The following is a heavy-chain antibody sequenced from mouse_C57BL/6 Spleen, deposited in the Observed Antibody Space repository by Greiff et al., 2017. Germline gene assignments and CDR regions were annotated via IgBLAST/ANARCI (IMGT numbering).Heavy chain of an antibody. J-gene: IGHJ2*01. CDR3: ARERVTVVATDYFDY. Sequence: QVQLKQSGAELVRPGASVKLSCKASGYTFTDYYINWVKQRPGQGLEWIARIYPGSGNTYYNEKFKGKATLTAEKSSSTAYMQLSSLTSEDSAVYFCARERVTVVATDYFDYWGQGTTLTVSS. CDR2: IYPGSGNT. V-gene: IGHV1-76*01. CDR1: GYTFTDYY. D-gene: IGHD1-1*01.